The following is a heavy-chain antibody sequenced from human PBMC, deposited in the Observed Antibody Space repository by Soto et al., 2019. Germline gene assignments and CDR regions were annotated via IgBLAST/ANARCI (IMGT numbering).Heavy chain of an antibody. Sequence: GGSLRLSCAAPGFTFSSYGMHWVRQAPGKGLEWVAVIWYDGSNKYYADSVKGRFTISRDNSKNTPYLQMNSTRAEDTAVYYWVSAGADGYPCLDYWGQXPLVTVSS. V-gene: IGHV3-33*01. D-gene: IGHD2-21*01. J-gene: IGHJ4*02. CDR3: VSAGADGYPCLDY. CDR1: GFTFSSYG. CDR2: IWYDGSNK.